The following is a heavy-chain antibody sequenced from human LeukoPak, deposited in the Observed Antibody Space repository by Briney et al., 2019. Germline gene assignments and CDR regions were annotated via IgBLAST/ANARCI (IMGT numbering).Heavy chain of an antibody. CDR1: GYTFTGYG. CDR3: ARAVDIAMVTPDY. Sequence: ASVKVSCKASGYTFTGYGISWVRQAPGQGLEWMGWISAHNGNTNYAQKLQGRVTMTTDTSTSTAYMEMRRLRSDDTAVYYCARAVDIAMVTPDYWGQGTLVTVSS. J-gene: IGHJ4*02. CDR2: ISAHNGNT. V-gene: IGHV1-18*01. D-gene: IGHD5-18*01.